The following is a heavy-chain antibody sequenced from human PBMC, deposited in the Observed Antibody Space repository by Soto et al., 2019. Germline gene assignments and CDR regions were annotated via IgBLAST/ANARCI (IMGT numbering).Heavy chain of an antibody. CDR1: GYFFAGYW. V-gene: IGHV5-51*01. Sequence: GESLKISCKGSGYFFAGYWIAWVLQMPWKGLEWMGIIYPDNSNTKYSRSFQGQVTISADKSSSTAYLQWSSLKASDTAIYYCARQGAAVPTVPLIWFDPWGQGTLVTVSS. J-gene: IGHJ5*02. CDR2: IYPDNSNT. CDR3: ARQGAAVPTVPLIWFDP. D-gene: IGHD6-13*01.